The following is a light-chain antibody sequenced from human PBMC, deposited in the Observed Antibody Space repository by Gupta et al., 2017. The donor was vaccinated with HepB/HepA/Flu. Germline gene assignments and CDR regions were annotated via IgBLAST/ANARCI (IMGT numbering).Light chain of an antibody. J-gene: IGKJ1*01. CDR2: KAS. CDR1: QSISSW. V-gene: IGKV1-5*03. CDR3: QQDNSYSGT. Sequence: DIQMTQSPSTLSASVGDRVTITCRASQSISSWLAWYQQKPGKAPKVLIYKASSLESGVPSRFSGSGSGTXFTLTIXSLQPDDFATYYCQQDNSYSGTFGXGTKVEIK.